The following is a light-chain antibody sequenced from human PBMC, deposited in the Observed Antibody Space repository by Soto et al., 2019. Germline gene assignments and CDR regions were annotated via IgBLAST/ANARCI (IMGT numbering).Light chain of an antibody. V-gene: IGLV2-14*01. J-gene: IGLJ1*01. CDR2: DVS. CDR3: SSYTSSIKV. CDR1: SSDVGGYNY. Sequence: QSALTQPASVSGSPGQPITISCTGTSSDVGGYNYVSWYQQHPGKAPKLMIYDVSNRPSGVSNRFSGSKSGNTASLTISGLQAEDEADYYCSSYTSSIKVFGTGTKGTVL.